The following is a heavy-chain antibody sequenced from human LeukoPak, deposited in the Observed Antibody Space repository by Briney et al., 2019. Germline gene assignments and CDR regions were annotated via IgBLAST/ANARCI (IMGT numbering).Heavy chain of an antibody. J-gene: IGHJ4*02. D-gene: IGHD3-10*01. CDR1: GFIFTSYS. V-gene: IGHV3-48*01. CDR2: ISSSSSTI. CDR3: ARGGVLWFGESLFDY. Sequence: GGSLRLSCAASGFIFTSYSMNWARQAPGKGPEWISYISSSSSTIYYADSVRGRFTISRDNAKNSLYLQMNSLRAEDTAVYYCARGGVLWFGESLFDYWGQGTLVTVSS.